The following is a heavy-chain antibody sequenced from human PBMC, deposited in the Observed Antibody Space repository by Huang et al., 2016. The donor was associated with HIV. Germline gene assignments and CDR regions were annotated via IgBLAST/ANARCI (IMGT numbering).Heavy chain of an antibody. D-gene: IGHD3-3*01. CDR3: ATRTPGFLERLLFD. CDR1: GDIINQLS. J-gene: IGHJ4*02. V-gene: IGHV1-24*01. Sequence: QVHLEQSGAEVRKPGASVKVSCKVSGDIINQLSIHWVRQPPGKGLEGVGGVDPEDGKPSDAQTFQGIVTMTEDTSRDTAYMELSGRKSEDTARYYCATRTPGFLERLLFDWGQGTLVTVSS. CDR2: VDPEDGKP.